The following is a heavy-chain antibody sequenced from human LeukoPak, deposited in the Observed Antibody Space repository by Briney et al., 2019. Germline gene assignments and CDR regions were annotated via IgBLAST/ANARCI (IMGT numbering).Heavy chain of an antibody. CDR2: ISSSSSYI. CDR3: ARDLRIRYCSGGSCQGY. Sequence: GGSLRLSCAASGFTFSSYSMDWVRQAPEKGLEWVSSISSSSSYIYYADSVKGRFTISRDNAKNSLYLQMNSLRAEDTAVYYCARDLRIRYCSGGSCQGYWGQGTLVTVSS. V-gene: IGHV3-21*01. J-gene: IGHJ4*02. D-gene: IGHD2-15*01. CDR1: GFTFSSYS.